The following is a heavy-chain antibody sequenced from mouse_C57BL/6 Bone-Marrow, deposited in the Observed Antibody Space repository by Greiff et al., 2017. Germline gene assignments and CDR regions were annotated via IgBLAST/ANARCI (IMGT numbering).Heavy chain of an antibody. J-gene: IGHJ1*03. CDR3: ARCINYYGSSYGYFDV. CDR2: IYPRSGNT. CDR1: GYTFTSYG. V-gene: IGHV1-81*01. Sequence: QVQLQQSGAELARPGASVKLSCKASGYTFTSYGISWVKQRTGQGLEWIGEIYPRSGNTYYNEKFKGKATLTADKSSSTAYMELRSLTSEDSAVYFCARCINYYGSSYGYFDVWGTGTTVTVSS. D-gene: IGHD1-1*01.